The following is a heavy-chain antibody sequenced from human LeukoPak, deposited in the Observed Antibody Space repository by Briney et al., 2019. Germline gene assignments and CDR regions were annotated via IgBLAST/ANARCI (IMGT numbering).Heavy chain of an antibody. CDR1: GFTVITND. Sequence: PGWSLRLSYAASGFTVITNDMTWVRPAPGKGLEWVSVLYSDGNTKYADSVQGRFTISRDNFKNTLYLEMNSLSPDDTAVYYCARGVEPLAANTLAYWGQGTLVTVSS. J-gene: IGHJ4*02. D-gene: IGHD1-14*01. CDR3: ARGVEPLAANTLAY. CDR2: LYSDGNT. V-gene: IGHV3-53*01.